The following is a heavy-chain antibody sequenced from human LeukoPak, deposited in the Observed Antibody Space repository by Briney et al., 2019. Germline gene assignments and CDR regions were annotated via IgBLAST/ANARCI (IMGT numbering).Heavy chain of an antibody. Sequence: PGGSLRLSCAASGFTFSDAWMSWVRQTPEKGLEWVGRIKSKTDGGTTDYAGPVKGRFTISRDDSENTLHLQMNSLKSEDTAVYYCTTGVHTGSRRYFDLWGRGNLVTVSS. D-gene: IGHD3-10*01. V-gene: IGHV3-15*01. CDR2: IKSKTDGGTT. CDR1: GFTFSDAW. CDR3: TTGVHTGSRRYFDL. J-gene: IGHJ2*01.